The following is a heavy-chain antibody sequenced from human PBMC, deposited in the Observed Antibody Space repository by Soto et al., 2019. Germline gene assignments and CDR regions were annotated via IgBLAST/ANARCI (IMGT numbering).Heavy chain of an antibody. V-gene: IGHV4-59*08. CDR1: GGSISSYY. D-gene: IGHD6-13*01. Sequence: PSETLSLTCTVSGGSISSYYWSWIRQPPGKGLEWFGYIYYSGSTNYNPSLKSRVTISVDTSKNQFSLKLSSVTAADTAVYYCAVTGYSSSWYVGLDYYYGMDVWGQGTTVTVSS. CDR2: IYYSGST. J-gene: IGHJ6*02. CDR3: AVTGYSSSWYVGLDYYYGMDV.